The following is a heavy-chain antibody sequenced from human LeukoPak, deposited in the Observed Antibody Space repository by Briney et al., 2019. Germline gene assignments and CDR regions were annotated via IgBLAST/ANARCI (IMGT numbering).Heavy chain of an antibody. Sequence: EGSLRLSCAASGFTFSTFAMSWVRQAPGKGLEWVSAISGSGGGTYYADSVKGRLTISRDNSKNTLYLQMSRLRAEDTAVYYCAKAFSAYENWPPNWFDPWGQGTLVTAS. D-gene: IGHD5-12*01. V-gene: IGHV3-23*01. CDR3: AKAFSAYENWPPNWFDP. CDR1: GFTFSTFA. J-gene: IGHJ5*02. CDR2: ISGSGGGT.